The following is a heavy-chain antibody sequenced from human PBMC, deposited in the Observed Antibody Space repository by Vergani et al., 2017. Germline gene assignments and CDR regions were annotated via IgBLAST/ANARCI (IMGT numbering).Heavy chain of an antibody. J-gene: IGHJ6*03. Sequence: QVQLQESGPGLVKPSETLSLTCTVSGASVNRANYYWSWIRQTPGTGLEWIVFIYHSGGTSYSPSLKSLVTMSVDTSKTQFSLKLSSVTAADTAVYYCARDYSNYGVKDYYMDVWGKGTTVTVSS. V-gene: IGHV4-61*01. CDR2: IYHSGGT. D-gene: IGHD4-11*01. CDR1: GASVNRANYY. CDR3: ARDYSNYGVKDYYMDV.